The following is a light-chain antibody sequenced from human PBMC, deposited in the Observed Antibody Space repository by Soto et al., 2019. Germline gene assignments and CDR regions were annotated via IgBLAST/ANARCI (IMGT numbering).Light chain of an antibody. Sequence: EIVMTQSPATLSVSPGERVTLSCRASQSVSSNLAWYQQKPGQAPRLLIYGASTRATGIPARFSGSRSGTEFTLTISSLQSEDFAVYYCQQYNNWRGTFGQGTKVEIK. CDR3: QQYNNWRGT. CDR1: QSVSSN. CDR2: GAS. J-gene: IGKJ1*01. V-gene: IGKV3-15*01.